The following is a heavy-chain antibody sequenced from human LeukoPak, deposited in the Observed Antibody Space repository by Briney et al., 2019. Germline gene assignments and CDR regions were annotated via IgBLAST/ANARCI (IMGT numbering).Heavy chain of an antibody. J-gene: IGHJ4*02. CDR2: ISGSGAKT. D-gene: IGHD3-10*01. CDR3: AKDRSWGLDY. CDR1: GFTVSSSY. Sequence: GGSLRLSCAASGFTVSSSYMSWVRQAPGKGLEWVSAISGSGAKTFYADSVRGRFTISRDNSKNTLYLQLNSLRAEDTAIYYCAKDRSWGLDYWGQGTLVTVSS. V-gene: IGHV3-23*01.